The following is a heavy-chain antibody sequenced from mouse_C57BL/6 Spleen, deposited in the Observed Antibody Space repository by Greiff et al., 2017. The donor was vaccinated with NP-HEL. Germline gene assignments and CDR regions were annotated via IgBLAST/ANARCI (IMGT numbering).Heavy chain of an antibody. V-gene: IGHV5-9-1*02. D-gene: IGHD1-2*01. Sequence: DVQLVESGEGLVKPGGSLKLSCAASGFTFSSYAMYWVRQSPEKRLEWVAYISSGGDDIYYADKVKGRFTISRDNARSTVYLQMSSLKSEDTAMYYCTRDPTAYWYFDVWGTGTTVTVSS. CDR1: GFTFSSYA. J-gene: IGHJ1*03. CDR3: TRDPTAYWYFDV. CDR2: ISSGGDDI.